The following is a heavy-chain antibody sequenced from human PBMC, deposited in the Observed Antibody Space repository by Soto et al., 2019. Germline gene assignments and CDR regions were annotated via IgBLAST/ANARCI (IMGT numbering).Heavy chain of an antibody. Sequence: PGGSLRLSCAASGFKFSIYGMHWVRQAPGEGLDWVSAIDSSGTSAYHTDSVKGRFTISRDNSENTLYLQMNSLRAEDTAVYYCVRRASGSYSYFDYWGQGLLVTVSS. CDR1: GFKFSIYG. J-gene: IGHJ4*02. CDR2: IDSSGTSA. CDR3: VRRASGSYSYFDY. D-gene: IGHD1-26*01. V-gene: IGHV3-21*04.